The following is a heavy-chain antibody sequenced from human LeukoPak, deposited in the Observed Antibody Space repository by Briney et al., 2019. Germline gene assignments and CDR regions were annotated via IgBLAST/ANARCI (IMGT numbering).Heavy chain of an antibody. D-gene: IGHD3-10*01. V-gene: IGHV4-59*12. J-gene: IGHJ4*02. CDR2: IYYSGRT. CDR3: ARGVDYYGV. Sequence: PSETLSLTCTVSGGSISSYYWSWIRQPPGKGLEWIGYIYYSGRTNYNPSLKSRVTISVDTSKKQFSLKLSSVTAADTAVYYCARGVDYYGVWGQGTLVTVSS. CDR1: GGSISSYY.